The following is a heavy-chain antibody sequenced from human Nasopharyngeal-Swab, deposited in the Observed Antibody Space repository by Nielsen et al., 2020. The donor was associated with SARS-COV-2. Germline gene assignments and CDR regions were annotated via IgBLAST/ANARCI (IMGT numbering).Heavy chain of an antibody. CDR3: ARSLFTAHYFDY. CDR2: IYYSGST. J-gene: IGHJ4*02. Sequence: SETLSLTCTVSGGSFSSGSYYWSWIRQPPGKGLEWIGYIYYSGSTNYNPSLKSRVTISVDTSKNQFSLKLSSVTAADTAVYYCARSLFTAHYFDYWGQGTLVTVSS. V-gene: IGHV4-61*01. CDR1: GGSFSSGSYY.